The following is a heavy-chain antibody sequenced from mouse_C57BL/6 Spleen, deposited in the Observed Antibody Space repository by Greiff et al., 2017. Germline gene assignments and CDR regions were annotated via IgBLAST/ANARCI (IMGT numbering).Heavy chain of an antibody. CDR1: GYTFTNYW. V-gene: IGHV1-63*01. Sequence: QVQLQQSGAELVRPGTSVKMSCKASGYTFTNYWIGWAKQRPGHGLEWIGDIYPGGGYTNYNEKFKGKATLTADKSSSTAYMQFSSLTSEDSAIYYGAREDDGSSYSYYAMDYWGQGTSVTVSS. D-gene: IGHD1-1*01. CDR3: AREDDGSSYSYYAMDY. CDR2: IYPGGGYT. J-gene: IGHJ4*01.